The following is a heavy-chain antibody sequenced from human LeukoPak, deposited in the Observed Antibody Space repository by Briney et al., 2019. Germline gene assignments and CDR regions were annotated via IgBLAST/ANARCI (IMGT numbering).Heavy chain of an antibody. Sequence: ASVKVSCKASGYTFTSYAMNWVRQAPGQGLEWMGWINTNTGNPTYAQGFTGRFVFSLDTSVSTAYLQISSLKAEDTAVYYCARVLDGSTSWHYYYYMDVWGKGTTVTVSS. D-gene: IGHD2-2*01. CDR1: GYTFTSYA. V-gene: IGHV7-4-1*02. CDR2: INTNTGNP. CDR3: ARVLDGSTSWHYYYYMDV. J-gene: IGHJ6*03.